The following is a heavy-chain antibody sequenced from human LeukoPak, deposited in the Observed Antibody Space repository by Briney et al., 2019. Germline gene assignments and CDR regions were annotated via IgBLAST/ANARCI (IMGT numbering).Heavy chain of an antibody. V-gene: IGHV4-59*12. J-gene: IGHJ3*02. CDR2: IYYSGST. D-gene: IGHD5-18*01. CDR1: GGSISSYY. Sequence: KPSETLSLTCTVSGGSISSYYWSWVRQPPGKGLEWIGYIYYSGSTNYNPSLKSRVTISVDTSKNQFSLKLTSVTAADTAVYYCARDVPTVQLWRTDAFDIWGQGTMVTVSS. CDR3: ARDVPTVQLWRTDAFDI.